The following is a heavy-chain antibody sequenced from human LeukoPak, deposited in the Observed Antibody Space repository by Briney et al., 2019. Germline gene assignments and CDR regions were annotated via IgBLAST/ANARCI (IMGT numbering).Heavy chain of an antibody. Sequence: GESLKISCKGFGYTYTSYWIAWVRQMPGKGLEWMGIIYPGDFDTRYNPSFQGHVNISADKAISTAYLQWSSLKASDTAMYYCARQRDGYIFNYWGQGTLVTVSS. CDR1: GYTYTSYW. J-gene: IGHJ4*02. CDR2: IYPGDFDT. V-gene: IGHV5-51*01. D-gene: IGHD5-24*01. CDR3: ARQRDGYIFNY.